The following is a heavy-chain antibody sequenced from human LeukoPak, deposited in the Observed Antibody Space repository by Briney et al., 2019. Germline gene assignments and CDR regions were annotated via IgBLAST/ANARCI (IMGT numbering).Heavy chain of an antibody. CDR2: IYHSGST. D-gene: IGHD5-12*01. CDR3: ARVHRSGYDWAWVDY. V-gene: IGHV4-38-2*02. CDR1: GYSISSGYY. Sequence: PSETLSLTCTVSGYSISSGYYWGWIRQPPGKGLEWIGSIYHSGSTYYNPSLKSRVTISVDTSKNQFSLKLSSVTAADTAVYYCARVHRSGYDWAWVDYWGQGTLVTVSS. J-gene: IGHJ4*02.